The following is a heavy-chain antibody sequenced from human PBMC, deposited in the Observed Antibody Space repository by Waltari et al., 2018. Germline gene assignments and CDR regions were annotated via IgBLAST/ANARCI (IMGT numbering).Heavy chain of an antibody. CDR1: GYILTTYT. J-gene: IGHJ3*02. CDR2: INAGNGKT. D-gene: IGHD2-15*01. V-gene: IGHV1-3*01. CDR3: VRESPNRWAFDI. Sequence: QVQLVQSGAEVKKPGASVKVSCKASGYILTTYTMHWVRQAPGQRLEWMGWINAGNGKTQYSKNCQGRGTMTRDTSASTAHMDLSSLRSEDTAGYYWVRESPNRWAFDIWGQGTMVTVSS.